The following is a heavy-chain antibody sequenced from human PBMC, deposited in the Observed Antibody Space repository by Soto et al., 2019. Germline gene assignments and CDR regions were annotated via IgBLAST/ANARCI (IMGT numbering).Heavy chain of an antibody. CDR1: GYTFTSHA. D-gene: IGHD3-3*02. CDR2: INAGSGNT. Sequence: QVQLVQSGAEVKEPGASMKVSCKASGYTFTSHAIHWVRQAPGQRLEWMGRINAGSGNTRYSEKFQFRVAMTRDPSATTAYRELSSLSSEDTGVYYCARAASIAASGIFFQHWGQGTPVIVSS. CDR3: ARAASIAASGIFFQH. J-gene: IGHJ1*01. V-gene: IGHV1-3*01.